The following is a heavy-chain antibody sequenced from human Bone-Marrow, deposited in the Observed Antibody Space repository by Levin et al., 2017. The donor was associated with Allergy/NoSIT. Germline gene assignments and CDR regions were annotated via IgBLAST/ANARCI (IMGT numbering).Heavy chain of an antibody. CDR1: GFTFGDYS. CDR3: TRWRGGHSIGDY. J-gene: IGHJ4*02. Sequence: PGGSLRLSCTASGFTFGDYSMNWVRQAPGKGLECVGFIRSKDYGGTTEYAASVKGRFTISTDDSKTIAYLQMNSLKTEDTAVYYCTRWRGGHSIGDYWGQGTLVTVSS. D-gene: IGHD3-10*01. CDR2: IRSKDYGGTT. V-gene: IGHV3-49*04.